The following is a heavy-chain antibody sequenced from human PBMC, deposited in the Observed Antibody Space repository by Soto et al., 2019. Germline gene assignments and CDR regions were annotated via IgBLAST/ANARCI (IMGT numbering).Heavy chain of an antibody. J-gene: IGHJ4*02. CDR3: ARRAETNGWNGFGADKYYFDF. V-gene: IGHV1-18*04. Sequence: GASVKVSCKASGYTFTSYGISWVRQAPGQGLEWMGWISAYSGNTNYAQKLQGRVTMTTDTSTSTAYMELRSLRSDDTAVYYCARRAETNGWNGFGADKYYFDFWGQGTLVTVSS. CDR2: ISAYSGNT. D-gene: IGHD1-1*01. CDR1: GYTFTSYG.